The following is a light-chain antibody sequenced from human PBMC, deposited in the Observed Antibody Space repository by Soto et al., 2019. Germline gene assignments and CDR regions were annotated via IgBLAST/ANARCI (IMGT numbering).Light chain of an antibody. CDR1: SSDVGGYNY. J-gene: IGLJ3*02. V-gene: IGLV2-14*01. CDR2: EVT. Sequence: QSALTQPASVSGSPGQSITISCTGTSSDVGGYNYVSWYQQNPGTAPKVMIYEVTNRPSGVSNRFSGSKSGNTASLTISGLQAEDEADYYCTSYTTSSTPVFGGGTKLTVL. CDR3: TSYTTSSTPV.